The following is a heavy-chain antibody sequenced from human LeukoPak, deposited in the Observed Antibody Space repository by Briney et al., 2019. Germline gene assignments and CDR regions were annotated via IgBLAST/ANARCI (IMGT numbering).Heavy chain of an antibody. D-gene: IGHD5-12*01. Sequence: SETLSLTCTVSGGSISSSSYYWGWIRQPPGKGLEWIGGIYYSGSTYYNPSLKSRVTISVDTSKNQFSLKLSSVTAADTAVYYCASDHIVATIRAFDIWGQGTMVTVSS. CDR3: ASDHIVATIRAFDI. V-gene: IGHV4-39*07. CDR2: IYYSGST. J-gene: IGHJ3*02. CDR1: GGSISSSSYY.